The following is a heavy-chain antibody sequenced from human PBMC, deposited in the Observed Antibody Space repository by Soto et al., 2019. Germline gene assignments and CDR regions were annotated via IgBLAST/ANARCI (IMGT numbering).Heavy chain of an antibody. CDR1: VLTLSNAW. D-gene: IGHD5-12*01. Sequence: EVQLVESGGGLVQPGGSLRLSCVASVLTLSNAWMSWVRPAPGKGLEWVGRIKSKTEGGTPDYAAPVKGRLTLSRDDSKNTLYLQMNSMITEDKAVYDCSDLIRGFSYSPSWGQGTLVTVSS. V-gene: IGHV3-15*01. CDR3: SDLIRGFSYSPS. CDR2: IKSKTEGGTP. J-gene: IGHJ5*02.